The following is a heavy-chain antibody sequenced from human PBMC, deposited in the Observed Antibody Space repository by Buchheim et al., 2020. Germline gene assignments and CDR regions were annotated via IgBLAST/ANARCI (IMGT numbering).Heavy chain of an antibody. CDR3: ASGYCGSSTSFCSSGDY. V-gene: IGHV3-48*02. CDR2: ISSSSSTI. D-gene: IGHD2-2*03. CDR1: GFTFSSYS. Sequence: EVQLVESGGGLVQPGGSLRLSCAASGFTFSSYSMNWVRQAPGKGLEWVSYISSSSSTIYYADSVKGRFTISRDNAKNSLYLQINSLRDEDTAVYYCASGYCGSSTSFCSSGDYWGQGTL. J-gene: IGHJ4*02.